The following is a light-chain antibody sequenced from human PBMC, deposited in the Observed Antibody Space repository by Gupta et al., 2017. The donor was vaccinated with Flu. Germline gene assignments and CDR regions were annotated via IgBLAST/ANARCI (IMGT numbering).Light chain of an antibody. V-gene: IGKV2-28*01. CDR2: LGS. J-gene: IGKJ2*01. CDR1: QGLLHSNGYNY. Sequence: DILVTKSQLLLPVSPGEPASISCTSSQGLLHSNGYNYLDWYFQKPGQPPQLLMLLGSTRASGVPERFTGSGSGTKFTLEISRVEAEDFGIYYCMQALQSPPTFGQGTKLQIK. CDR3: MQALQSPPT.